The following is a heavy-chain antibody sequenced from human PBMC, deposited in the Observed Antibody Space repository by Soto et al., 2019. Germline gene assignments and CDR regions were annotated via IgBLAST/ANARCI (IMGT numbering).Heavy chain of an antibody. CDR3: AGTGVAHAFEI. Sequence: GESLKISCTGSGFSFTSYWIGWVRQVPGKGLECMGIIYPRDSDTRYNPSFQGHVTISVDESINNAYLQWSSLKTSDTAMYYCAGTGVAHAFEIWGQGXMVTVSS. D-gene: IGHD3-3*01. CDR1: GFSFTSYW. J-gene: IGHJ3*02. CDR2: IYPRDSDT. V-gene: IGHV5-51*01.